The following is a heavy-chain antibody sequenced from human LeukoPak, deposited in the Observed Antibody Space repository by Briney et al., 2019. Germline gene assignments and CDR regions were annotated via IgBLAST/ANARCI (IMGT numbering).Heavy chain of an antibody. V-gene: IGHV3-21*01. Sequence: PGGSLRLSCAASGFTFSSYSMNWVRQAPGKGLEWVSSISSSSSYIYYADSVKGRFTISRDNAKNSLYLQMNSLRAEDTAVYYCARDLGEWEPLHAFDIWGQGTMVTVSS. CDR3: ARDLGEWEPLHAFDI. J-gene: IGHJ3*02. CDR1: GFTFSSYS. CDR2: ISSSSSYI. D-gene: IGHD1-26*01.